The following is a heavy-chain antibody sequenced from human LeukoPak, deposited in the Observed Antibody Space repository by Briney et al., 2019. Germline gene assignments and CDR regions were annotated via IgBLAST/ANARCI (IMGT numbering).Heavy chain of an antibody. J-gene: IGHJ4*02. Sequence: SETLSLTCTVSGGAISASDNYWGWIRQSPGKGLEWVGSIYYSGSPYFNPSLTSRVTMSVDTSKNQFSMKLTSVTVADTAVYYCARAYCTTTICYQYFVCWGQGNLVTVSS. CDR3: ARAYCTTTICYQYFVC. D-gene: IGHD2-2*01. V-gene: IGHV4-39*01. CDR2: IYYSGSP. CDR1: GGAISASDNY.